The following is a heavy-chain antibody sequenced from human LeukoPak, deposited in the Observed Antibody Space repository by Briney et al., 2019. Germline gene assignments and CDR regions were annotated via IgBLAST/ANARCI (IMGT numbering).Heavy chain of an antibody. CDR1: GGTFSSYA. D-gene: IGHD5-24*01. J-gene: IGHJ6*02. V-gene: IGHV1-69*04. CDR3: ARVATNYGMDV. Sequence: GSSVKVSCKASGGTFSSYAISWVRQAPGQGLEWMGRIIPILGIANYAQKFQGRVTITADKSTSTAYMELSSLRSEDTAVYYCARVATNYGMDVWGQGTTVTVSS. CDR2: IIPILGIA.